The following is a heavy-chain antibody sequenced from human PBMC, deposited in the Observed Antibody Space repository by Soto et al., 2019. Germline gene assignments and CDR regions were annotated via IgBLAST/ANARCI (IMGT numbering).Heavy chain of an antibody. D-gene: IGHD6-13*01. CDR3: ARVDGQQLVLWGPAFDI. CDR1: GFTFSSYA. CDR2: ISGSGGST. J-gene: IGHJ3*02. Sequence: PGGSLRLSCAASGFTFSSYAMSWVRQAPGKGLEWVSAISGSGGSTYYADSVKGRFTVSRDNSKNTLYLQMNSLRSEDTAVYYCARVDGQQLVLWGPAFDIWGQGTMVTVSS. V-gene: IGHV3-23*01.